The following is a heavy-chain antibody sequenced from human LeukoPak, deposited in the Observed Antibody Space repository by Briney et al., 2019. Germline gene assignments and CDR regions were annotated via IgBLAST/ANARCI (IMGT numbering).Heavy chain of an antibody. V-gene: IGHV3-7*01. CDR1: GFTFSSYE. CDR2: IKQDGSEK. Sequence: PGGSLRLSCVASGFTFSSYEMNWVRQAPGKGLEWVANIKQDGSEKYYVDSVKGRFTISRDNAKNSLYLQMNSLRAEDTAVYYCARVYYSNLYYYYYMDVWGKGTTVTVSS. D-gene: IGHD4-11*01. J-gene: IGHJ6*03. CDR3: ARVYYSNLYYYYYMDV.